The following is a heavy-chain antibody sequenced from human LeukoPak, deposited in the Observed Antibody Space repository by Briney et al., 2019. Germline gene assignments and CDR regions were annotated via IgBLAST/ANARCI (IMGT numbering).Heavy chain of an antibody. J-gene: IGHJ4*02. D-gene: IGHD2-21*02. CDR3: AREFRYGDLDY. Sequence: SETLSLTCTVSGGSISTYYWSWIRQPAGKGLEWIGRIYSSGSTNYKSSLKSRITMSVDTSRNQFSLKLSSVTAADTAVYYCAREFRYGDLDYWGQGTLVTVSS. V-gene: IGHV4-4*07. CDR1: GGSISTYY. CDR2: IYSSGST.